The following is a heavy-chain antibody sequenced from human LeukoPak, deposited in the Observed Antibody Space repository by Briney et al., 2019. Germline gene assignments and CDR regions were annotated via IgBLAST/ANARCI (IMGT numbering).Heavy chain of an antibody. V-gene: IGHV3-7*05. D-gene: IGHD3-16*01. Sequence: PGGSLRLSCVASGFRFSDYWISWVHQAPGKGLEWVANIKKDGSEKNYVDSVKGRFTISRDNAKNSLYLQMNSLRVEDTAAYYCTTEFGRPGYWGQGTLVTVSS. CDR1: GFRFSDYW. CDR3: TTEFGRPGY. J-gene: IGHJ4*02. CDR2: IKKDGSEK.